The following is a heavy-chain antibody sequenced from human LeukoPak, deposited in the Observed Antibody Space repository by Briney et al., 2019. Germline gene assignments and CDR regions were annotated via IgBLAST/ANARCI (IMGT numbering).Heavy chain of an antibody. CDR1: GFSLTTNGVG. CDR2: IYWDDDK. V-gene: IGHV2-5*02. Sequence: KESGPTLVKPTQTLTLTCTFSGFSLTTNGVGVGWIRQPPGKALECLALIYWDDDKRYSQSLKSRLTISRDISRNHVVLTMTNMDPLDTATYYCAHSGGYCTHSTCYDHFDKWGQGTLVTVSS. J-gene: IGHJ4*02. D-gene: IGHD2-15*01. CDR3: AHSGGYCTHSTCYDHFDK.